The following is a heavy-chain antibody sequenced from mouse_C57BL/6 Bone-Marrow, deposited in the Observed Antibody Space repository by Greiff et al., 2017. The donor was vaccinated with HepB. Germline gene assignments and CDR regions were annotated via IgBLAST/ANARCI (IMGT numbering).Heavy chain of an antibody. V-gene: IGHV1-55*01. D-gene: IGHD2-1*01. Sequence: VQLQQPGAELVKPGASVKMSCKASGYTFTSYWITWVKQRPGQGLEWIGDIYPGSGSTNYNEKFKSKATLTVDTSSSTAYRQLSSLTSEDSAVYYGARGRSTDGNYVPFAYWGQGTLVTVSA. CDR1: GYTFTSYW. J-gene: IGHJ3*01. CDR3: ARGRSTDGNYVPFAY. CDR2: IYPGSGST.